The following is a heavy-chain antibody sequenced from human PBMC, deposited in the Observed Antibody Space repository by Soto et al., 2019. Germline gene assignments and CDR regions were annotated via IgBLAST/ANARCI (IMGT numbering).Heavy chain of an antibody. D-gene: IGHD3-3*01. J-gene: IGHJ4*02. V-gene: IGHV5-51*01. Sequence: GESLKISCKGSGYSFTDYWIGWVRQMPGKGLEWMGIIYPGDSDTRYSPSFQGQVTISADRSISTAYLQWSSLRASDTAMYYCARLPYDFWSGYFPPLDYWGQGTLVTV. CDR1: GYSFTDYW. CDR3: ARLPYDFWSGYFPPLDY. CDR2: IYPGDSDT.